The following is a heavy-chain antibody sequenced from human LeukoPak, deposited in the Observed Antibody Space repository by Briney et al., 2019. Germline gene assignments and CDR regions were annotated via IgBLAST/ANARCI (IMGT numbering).Heavy chain of an antibody. CDR1: GYTFTRYG. Sequence: ASVKVSCKASGYTFTRYGISWVRQAPGQGLEWMGWISAYNGNTNYAQKLQGRVTMTTDTSTSTAYMELRSLRSDDTAVYYCARVIPTYYYDSSGYLDYWGQGTLVTVSS. CDR3: ARVIPTYYYDSSGYLDY. J-gene: IGHJ4*02. CDR2: ISAYNGNT. D-gene: IGHD3-22*01. V-gene: IGHV1-18*01.